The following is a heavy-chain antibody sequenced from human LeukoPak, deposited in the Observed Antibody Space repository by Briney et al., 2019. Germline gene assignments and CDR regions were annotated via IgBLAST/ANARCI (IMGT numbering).Heavy chain of an antibody. Sequence: SVKVSCKASGGTFSSYAISWVRQAPGQGLEWMGGIIPIFGTANYAQKFQGRGTITADKSTSTAYMELSSLRSEDTAVYYCAKTPGGSSSWYLTQSGYYYYGMDVWGKGTTVTVSS. CDR3: AKTPGGSSSWYLTQSGYYYYGMDV. D-gene: IGHD6-13*01. CDR1: GGTFSSYA. CDR2: IIPIFGTA. J-gene: IGHJ6*04. V-gene: IGHV1-69*06.